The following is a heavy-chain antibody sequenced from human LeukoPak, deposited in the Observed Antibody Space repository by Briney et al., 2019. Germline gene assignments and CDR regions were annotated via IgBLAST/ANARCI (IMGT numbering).Heavy chain of an antibody. CDR2: ISGSGGST. CDR3: AKDTVHGGYADY. J-gene: IGHJ4*02. V-gene: IGHV3-23*01. CDR1: GCTLSSHA. D-gene: IGHD5-12*01. Sequence: GGALSVSCAACGCTLSSHAMNWLRPAPGKGREWVAVISGSGGSTYYAESVKGRFTISRDNSKNTLYLQMSSLRAEDTAVYFCAKDTVHGGYADYWGQGTLVTVSS.